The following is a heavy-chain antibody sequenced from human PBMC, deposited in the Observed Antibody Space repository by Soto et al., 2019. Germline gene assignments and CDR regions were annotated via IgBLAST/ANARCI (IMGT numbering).Heavy chain of an antibody. V-gene: IGHV4-30-2*01. CDR1: GGSISSGGYS. J-gene: IGHJ6*02. D-gene: IGHD1-7*01. Sequence: SETLSLTCAVSGGSISSGGYSWSWIRQPPGKGLEWIGYIYHSGSTYYNPSLKSRVTISVDTSKNQFSLKLSSVTAADTAVYYCAREGLTGTIGLYYYYAMDVWGQGTTVTVSS. CDR2: IYHSGST. CDR3: AREGLTGTIGLYYYYAMDV.